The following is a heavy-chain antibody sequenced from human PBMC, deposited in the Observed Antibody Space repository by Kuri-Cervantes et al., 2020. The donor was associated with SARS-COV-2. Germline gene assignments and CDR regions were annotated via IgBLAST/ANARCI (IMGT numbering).Heavy chain of an antibody. CDR3: ARGRSRYSSVWFDP. CDR2: SSSSGSTI. CDR1: GFTFSSYE. J-gene: IGHJ5*02. V-gene: IGHV3-48*03. Sequence: GESLKISCAASGFTFSSYEMNWVRQAPGKGLEWVSYSSSSGSTIYYADSVKGRFTISRDNAKNSLYLQMNSLRAEDTAVYYCARGRSRYSSVWFDPWGQGTLVTVSS. D-gene: IGHD6-19*01.